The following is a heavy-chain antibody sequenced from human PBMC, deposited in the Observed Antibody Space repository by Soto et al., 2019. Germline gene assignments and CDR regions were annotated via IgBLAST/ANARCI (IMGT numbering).Heavy chain of an antibody. V-gene: IGHV3-21*01. CDR3: ARDFYYDSSGYPHY. D-gene: IGHD3-22*01. Sequence: GGSLRLSCAASGFTFSSYSMNWVRQAPGKGLEWVSSISSSSSYMYYADSVKGRFTISRDNAKNSLYLQMNSLRAEDTAVYYCARDFYYDSSGYPHYWGQGTLVTVSS. CDR1: GFTFSSYS. J-gene: IGHJ4*02. CDR2: ISSSSSYM.